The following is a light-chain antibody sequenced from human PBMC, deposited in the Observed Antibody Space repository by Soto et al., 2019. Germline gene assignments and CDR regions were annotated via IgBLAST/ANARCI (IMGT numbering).Light chain of an antibody. J-gene: IGKJ1*01. Sequence: EIVMTQSPATLSVSPGERATLSCRASQSVSSNLAWYQQKPGQSPRLLLYGASTRATGNPARFSGSGSGTEFTLTISSLQSEDFAVYYCQQYNKWPRTFGQGTKVEIK. CDR3: QQYNKWPRT. CDR1: QSVSSN. V-gene: IGKV3-15*01. CDR2: GAS.